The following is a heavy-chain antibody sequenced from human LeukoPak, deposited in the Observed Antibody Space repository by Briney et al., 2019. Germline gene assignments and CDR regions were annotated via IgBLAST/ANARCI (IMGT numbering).Heavy chain of an antibody. J-gene: IGHJ4*02. D-gene: IGHD3-3*01. Sequence: ASVTVSCTASGYTFTSYAMHWVRQAPGQRLEWMGWINAGNGNTKYSQKFQGRVTITRDTSASTAYMELSSLRSEDTAVYYCARVSGNPRFLEWLYPDYWGQGTLVTVSS. V-gene: IGHV1-3*01. CDR1: GYTFTSYA. CDR2: INAGNGNT. CDR3: ARVSGNPRFLEWLYPDY.